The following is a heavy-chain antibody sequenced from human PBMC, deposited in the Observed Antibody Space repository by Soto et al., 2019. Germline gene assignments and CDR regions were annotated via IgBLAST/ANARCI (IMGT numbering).Heavy chain of an antibody. CDR3: ARYLTYYYDSSGYSAGAFDI. CDR1: GGSISSYY. Sequence: SETLSLTCTVSGGSISSYYWSWIRQPPGKGLEWIGYIYYSGSTNYNPSLKSRVTISVDTSKNQFSLKLSSVTAADTAVYYCARYLTYYYDSSGYSAGAFDIWGQGTMVTVSS. CDR2: IYYSGST. D-gene: IGHD3-22*01. J-gene: IGHJ3*02. V-gene: IGHV4-59*01.